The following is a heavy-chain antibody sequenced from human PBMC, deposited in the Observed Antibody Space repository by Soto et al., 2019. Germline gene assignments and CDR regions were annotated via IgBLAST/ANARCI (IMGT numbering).Heavy chain of an antibody. V-gene: IGHV3-23*01. Sequence: EVHLLESGGGLIQPGGSLTLSCAASGFTFSEYGMTWVLQAPGKGLEWVSAISHNGGITNYVDSVKGRFTISRDNSKNTLYLHMISLRVEETAIYYCAKDRQQSRYNGLDVWGQGTTVIVSS. CDR1: GFTFSEYG. CDR3: AKDRQQSRYNGLDV. CDR2: ISHNGGIT. D-gene: IGHD1-1*01. J-gene: IGHJ6*02.